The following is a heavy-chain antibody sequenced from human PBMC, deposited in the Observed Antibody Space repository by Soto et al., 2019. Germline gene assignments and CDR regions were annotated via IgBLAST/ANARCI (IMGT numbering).Heavy chain of an antibody. Sequence: EVQLVESGGGLVQPGGSLRLSCAASGFTFSSYSMNWVRQAPGKGLEWVSYISSSSSTIYYADSVKGRFTISRDNAKNSLYLQMNSLRDEDTAVYYCASGMVRGVIKYYYYGMDVWGQGTTVTVSS. CDR2: ISSSSSTI. J-gene: IGHJ6*02. CDR3: ASGMVRGVIKYYYYGMDV. D-gene: IGHD3-10*01. V-gene: IGHV3-48*02. CDR1: GFTFSSYS.